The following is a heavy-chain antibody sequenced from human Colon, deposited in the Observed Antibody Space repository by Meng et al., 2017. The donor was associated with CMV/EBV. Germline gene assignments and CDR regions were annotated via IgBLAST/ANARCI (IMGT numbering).Heavy chain of an antibody. CDR3: ARDGLTMVRGSDVYYYYYGMDV. CDR1: GFTFSDYY. D-gene: IGHD3-10*01. CDR2: ISSSGSTI. J-gene: IGHJ6*02. V-gene: IGHV3-11*01. Sequence: GGSLRLSCAASGFTFSDYYMSWIRQAPGKGLEWVSYISSSGSTIYYADSVKGRFIISRDNAKNSLYLQLNGLRAEDTAVYYCARDGLTMVRGSDVYYYYYGMDVWGQGTTVTVSS.